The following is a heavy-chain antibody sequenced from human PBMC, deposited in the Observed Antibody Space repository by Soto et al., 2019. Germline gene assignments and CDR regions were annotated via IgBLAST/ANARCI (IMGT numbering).Heavy chain of an antibody. CDR2: INWNSGSI. Sequence: GGSLRLSCAASGFTFDDYAMHWVRQVPGKGLEWVSGINWNSGSIGYGDSVEGRFAISRDNAKNSLHLQMNSLSAEDTAFYYCVKDESINWYSGHFRHWGQGTLVTVSS. J-gene: IGHJ1*01. CDR1: GFTFDDYA. CDR3: VKDESINWYSGHFRH. V-gene: IGHV3-9*01. D-gene: IGHD6-13*01.